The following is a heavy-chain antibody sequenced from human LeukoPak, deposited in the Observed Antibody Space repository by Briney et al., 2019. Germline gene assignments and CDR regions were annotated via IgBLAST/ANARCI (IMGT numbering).Heavy chain of an antibody. CDR3: ARTCSSSSCYMVH. CDR1: GYTFANFG. J-gene: IGHJ4*02. CDR2: ISVYNGNT. D-gene: IGHD2-2*02. V-gene: IGHV1-18*01. Sequence: ASVKVSCKASGYTFANFGITWVRQAPGQGLEWMGWISVYNGNTNYAQNLQGRVTLTTDTSTSTAYMELRSLRPDDTALYYCARTCSSSSCYMVHWGQGTLVTASS.